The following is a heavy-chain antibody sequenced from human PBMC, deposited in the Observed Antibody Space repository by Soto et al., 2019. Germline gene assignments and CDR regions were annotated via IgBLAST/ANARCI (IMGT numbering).Heavy chain of an antibody. V-gene: IGHV3-33*01. CDR3: ARGSYYDSSGSYWAFDY. CDR1: GFTFSSYG. CDR2: IWYDGSNK. Sequence: HPGGSLRLSCAASGFTFSSYGMHWVRQAPGKGLEWVAVIWYDGSNKYYTDSVKGRFTISRDNSKNTLYLQMNSLRAEDTAVYYCARGSYYDSSGSYWAFDYWGQGTLVTVSS. D-gene: IGHD3-22*01. J-gene: IGHJ4*02.